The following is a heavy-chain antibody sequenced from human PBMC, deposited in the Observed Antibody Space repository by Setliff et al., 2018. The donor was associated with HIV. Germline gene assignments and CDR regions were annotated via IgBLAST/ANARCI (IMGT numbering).Heavy chain of an antibody. J-gene: IGHJ6*02. CDR3: ARQRLGKCSGARFSFSCMDV. CDR2: SYHNGNT. D-gene: IGHD2-15*01. Sequence: SETLSLTCAASGYSISRDYDWGWIRQPPGKGLEWTGISYHNGNTYYSPSLKSRVTISVDTSRNQISLKLSSVTAADTAVYYCARQRLGKCSGARFSFSCMDVWGPGTTVTVSS. CDR1: GYSISRDYD. V-gene: IGHV4-38-2*01.